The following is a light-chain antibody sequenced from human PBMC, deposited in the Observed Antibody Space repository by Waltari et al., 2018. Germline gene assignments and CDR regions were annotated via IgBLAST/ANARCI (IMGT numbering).Light chain of an antibody. J-gene: IGLJ1*01. CDR3: CSYVGLGIYV. V-gene: IGLV2-23*02. CDR1: SSDVGNYNL. Sequence: QSGLTQPASVSGSPGQSIPISCTGTSSDVGNYNLVSWYHQYPGKAPQLMVYEVTKRASGVSDRFSGSKSGNTASLTIHGLQSEDEADYYCCSYVGLGIYVFGSGTKVTVL. CDR2: EVT.